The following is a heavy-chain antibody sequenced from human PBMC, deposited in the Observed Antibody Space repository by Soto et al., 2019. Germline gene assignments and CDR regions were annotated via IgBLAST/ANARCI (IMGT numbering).Heavy chain of an antibody. CDR1: GESVDSNGAA. CDR2: TYYRSRWYN. D-gene: IGHD1-7*01. Sequence: TCAISGESVDSNGAAWNWIWQSPSRGLEWLGRTYYRSRWYNDYAVSVKSRITINPDASKNQFSLHLNSVTPEDTAVYYFAETTSFQCSSRAVRAKGTTVPVSS. V-gene: IGHV6-1*01. J-gene: IGHJ6*04. CDR3: AETTSFQCSSRAV.